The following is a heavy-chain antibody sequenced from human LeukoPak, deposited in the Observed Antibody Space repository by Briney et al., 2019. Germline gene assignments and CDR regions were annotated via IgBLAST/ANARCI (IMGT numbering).Heavy chain of an antibody. J-gene: IGHJ4*02. CDR3: ARGGAYTYGYY. D-gene: IGHD5-18*01. CDR1: GGSISTFY. CDR2: IDYTAST. V-gene: IGHV4-59*01. Sequence: SETLSLTCAVSGGSISTFYWSWIRQPPGKGLEWIAYIDYTASTNYNPSLKSRVTISVDTSKNQFSLKLSSVTAADTAVYYCARGGAYTYGYYWGQGTPVTVSS.